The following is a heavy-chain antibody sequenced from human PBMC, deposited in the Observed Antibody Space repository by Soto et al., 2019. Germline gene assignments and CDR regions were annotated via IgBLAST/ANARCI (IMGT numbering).Heavy chain of an antibody. CDR2: IYYSRRT. Sequence: SETLSLTFSISGDSISIDHYCWGLVRQPPGKALEWIRTIYYSRRTYHNTYLKGRANVSVDTSDTQFSTRLNSVTATDTAVYYCARQNYVNKWFDYWGQGTLVTVSS. CDR1: GDSISIDHYC. CDR3: ARQNYVNKWFDY. V-gene: IGHV4-39*01. D-gene: IGHD3-16*01. J-gene: IGHJ5*01.